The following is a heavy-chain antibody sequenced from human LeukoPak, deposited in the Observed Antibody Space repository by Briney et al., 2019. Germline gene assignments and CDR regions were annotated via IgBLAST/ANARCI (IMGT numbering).Heavy chain of an antibody. CDR1: GFTFSSHA. V-gene: IGHV3-74*01. Sequence: GGSLRLSCAASGFTFSSHAMSWVRQAPGKGLVWVSRISSDGSITSYADSVKGRFTISRDNAKNTLYLQMNSLRAEDTAVYYCARHLNYYLDYWGQGTLVTVSS. J-gene: IGHJ4*02. CDR3: ARHLNYYLDY. CDR2: ISSDGSIT. D-gene: IGHD3-10*01.